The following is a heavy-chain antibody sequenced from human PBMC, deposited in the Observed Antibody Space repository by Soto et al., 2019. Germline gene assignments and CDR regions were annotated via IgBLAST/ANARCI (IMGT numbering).Heavy chain of an antibody. V-gene: IGHV3-48*02. Sequence: PGGSLRLSCAASGFTFSTYGMNWVRQAPGKGLQWVSYISSGSNTIYYADSVEGRFTISRDNAKNSLYLQLNRLRDEDAAVYYCAMGVKLPYPPRRYGMDVWGQGTTVTVSS. CDR3: AMGVKLPYPPRRYGMDV. D-gene: IGHD3-9*01. J-gene: IGHJ6*02. CDR1: GFTFSTYG. CDR2: ISSGSNTI.